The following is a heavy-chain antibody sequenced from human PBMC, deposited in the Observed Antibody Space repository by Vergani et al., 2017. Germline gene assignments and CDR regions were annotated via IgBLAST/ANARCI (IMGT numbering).Heavy chain of an antibody. J-gene: IGHJ4*02. D-gene: IGHD2-15*01. CDR3: ARSRPYCTSGSCPAI. Sequence: QVKLQESGPGLLKPSQTLSLTCTVSGESIRSGSHYWSWIPQPAGKGPEWIGHIHTGGSTDLNPSFKSRVSISVDTSKSQFSLKLNSVTVADTAVYYCARSRPYCTSGSCPAIWGQGTLVTVSS. CDR1: GESIRSGSHY. V-gene: IGHV4-61*02. CDR2: IHTGGST.